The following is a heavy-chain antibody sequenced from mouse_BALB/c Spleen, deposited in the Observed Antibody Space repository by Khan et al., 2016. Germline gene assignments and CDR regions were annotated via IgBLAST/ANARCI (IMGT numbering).Heavy chain of an antibody. V-gene: IGHV3-2*02. CDR2: ISYSGST. CDR1: GYSITSDYA. CDR3: ARAPPRWYFDV. J-gene: IGHJ1*01. Sequence: EVQLQESGPGLVKPSQSLSLTCTVTGYSITSDYAWNWIRQFPGNNLEWMGYISYSGSTSYNPSLKSRISITRDTSKNQFFLQVNSVTTEDTATYYCARAPPRWYFDVWGAGTTVTVSS.